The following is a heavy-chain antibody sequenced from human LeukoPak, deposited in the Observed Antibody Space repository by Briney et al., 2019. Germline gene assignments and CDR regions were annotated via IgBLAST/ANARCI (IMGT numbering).Heavy chain of an antibody. J-gene: IGHJ4*02. V-gene: IGHV3-23*01. CDR2: ISGSGGST. CDR3: AKDGRITMIVVVTAFDY. D-gene: IGHD3-22*01. CDR1: GFTFSSYA. Sequence: PGGSLRLSCAASGFTFSSYAMSWVRQAPGKGLEWVSAISGSGGSTYYADSVKGRFTISRDNSKNTLYLQMNSLRAEDTAVYYCAKDGRITMIVVVTAFDYWGQGTLVTVSS.